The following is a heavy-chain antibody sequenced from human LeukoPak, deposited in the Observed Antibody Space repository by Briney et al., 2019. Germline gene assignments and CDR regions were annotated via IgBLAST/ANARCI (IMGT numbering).Heavy chain of an antibody. CDR3: VRPREQNLVVSPFDI. J-gene: IGHJ3*02. V-gene: IGHV3-48*03. D-gene: IGHD6-13*01. CDR1: GFTFSSYE. Sequence: GGSLRLSCAASGFTFSSYEMNWVRQAPAKGLERVSYISSSGSTLYYADSVKGRFTISRDNAKNSLSLQMNSLRAADTAVYYCVRPREQNLVVSPFDIWGQGTMVTVSS. CDR2: ISSSGSTL.